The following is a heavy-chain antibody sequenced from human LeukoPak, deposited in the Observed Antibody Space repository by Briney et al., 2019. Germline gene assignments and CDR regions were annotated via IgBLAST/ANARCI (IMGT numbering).Heavy chain of an antibody. Sequence: ASVKVSCKASGGTFSPYAMNWVRQAPGQGLEWMGDIVPIFGAANYAQRFQGRVTISADDSTSTYYMEMSGLRSDDTAVYYCARERWLYSSGGDYWGQGTLVTVSS. D-gene: IGHD6-19*01. CDR2: IVPIFGAA. V-gene: IGHV1-69*13. CDR3: ARERWLYSSGGDY. CDR1: GGTFSPYA. J-gene: IGHJ4*02.